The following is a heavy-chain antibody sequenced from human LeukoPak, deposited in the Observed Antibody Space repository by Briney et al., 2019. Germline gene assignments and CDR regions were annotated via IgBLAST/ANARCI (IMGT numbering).Heavy chain of an antibody. D-gene: IGHD3-22*01. CDR2: TYYSGST. Sequence: SETLSLTCTVSGGSISSSSYYWGWIRQPPGKGLEWIGSTYYSGSTYYNPSLKSRVTISVDTSKNQFSLKLSSVTAADTAVYYCARDKVYYYDSSGTKGGVDYWGQGTLVTVSS. CDR3: ARDKVYYYDSSGTKGGVDY. V-gene: IGHV4-39*07. CDR1: GGSISSSSYY. J-gene: IGHJ4*02.